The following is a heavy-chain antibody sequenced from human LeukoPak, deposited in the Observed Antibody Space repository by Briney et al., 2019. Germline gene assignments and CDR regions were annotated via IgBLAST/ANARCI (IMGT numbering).Heavy chain of an antibody. Sequence: SETLSLTCTVSGGSISSSSYYWGWIRQPPGKGLEWIGSMYYSGSTGRTYYNSSLKSRVTISADTSKNQFSLKLSSVTAADTAVYYCARGRLKSSSWYFVGDYFDYWGQGTLVTVSS. J-gene: IGHJ4*02. CDR2: MYYSGSTGRT. D-gene: IGHD6-13*01. CDR1: GGSISSSSYY. CDR3: ARGRLKSSSWYFVGDYFDY. V-gene: IGHV4-39*07.